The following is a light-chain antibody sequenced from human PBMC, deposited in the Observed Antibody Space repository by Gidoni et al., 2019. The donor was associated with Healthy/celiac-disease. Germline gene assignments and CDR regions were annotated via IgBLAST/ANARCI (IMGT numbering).Light chain of an antibody. J-gene: IGLJ1*01. CDR3: CSYAGSYFYV. CDR1: SSDVGGYNY. Sequence: QSALTQPRSVSGSPGPSVPISCTGTSSDVGGYNYVSWYQQHPGKAPKLMIYDVSQRPSGVPDRFSGSKSGNTASLTISGLQAEDEADYYCCSYAGSYFYVFGTGTKVTVL. CDR2: DVS. V-gene: IGLV2-11*01.